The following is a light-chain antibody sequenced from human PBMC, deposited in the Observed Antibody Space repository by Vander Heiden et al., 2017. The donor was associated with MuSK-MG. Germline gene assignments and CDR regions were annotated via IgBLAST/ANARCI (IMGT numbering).Light chain of an antibody. Sequence: NFLLTQPHSVSESPGKTVTISCTRSSGSIDSTYVQWFQQRPGSSPTIVMYDDNQRPSGVPDRFSGSIDGSSTSESLTISGLKAEDESYYYSPYFNSSNVVFGGGTKLTVL. J-gene: IGLJ3*02. CDR3: PYFNSSNVV. V-gene: IGLV6-57*01. CDR2: DDN. CDR1: SGSIDSTY.